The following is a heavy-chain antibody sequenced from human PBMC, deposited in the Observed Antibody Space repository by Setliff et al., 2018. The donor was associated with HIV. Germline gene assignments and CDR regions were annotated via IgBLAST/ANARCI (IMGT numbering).Heavy chain of an antibody. V-gene: IGHV1-3*04. Sequence: GASVKVSCKASGYSFASHSLHWVRQAPGQGLEWMGWINTGNGNTKYSQKFQGRVTFIRDTSASTAYMELSSLRSEDTAVYYCARSRSGWSSPFDYWGQGTLVTVSS. CDR1: GYSFASHS. D-gene: IGHD6-19*01. J-gene: IGHJ4*02. CDR2: INTGNGNT. CDR3: ARSRSGWSSPFDY.